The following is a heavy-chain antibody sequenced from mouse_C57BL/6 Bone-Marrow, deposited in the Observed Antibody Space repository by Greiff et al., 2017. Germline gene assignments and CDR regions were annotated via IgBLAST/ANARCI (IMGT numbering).Heavy chain of an antibody. V-gene: IGHV1-50*01. CDR2: IDPSDSYT. CDR1: GYTFTSYW. CDR3: ASGGYYLLAWFAY. D-gene: IGHD2-3*01. Sequence: VQLQQPGAELVKPGASVKLSCKASGYTFTSYWMQWVKQRPGQGLEWIGEIDPSDSYTNYNQKFKGKATLTVDKSSSTAYMQLSSLTSEDSSVYDCASGGYYLLAWFAYWGQGTGVTVSA. J-gene: IGHJ3*01.